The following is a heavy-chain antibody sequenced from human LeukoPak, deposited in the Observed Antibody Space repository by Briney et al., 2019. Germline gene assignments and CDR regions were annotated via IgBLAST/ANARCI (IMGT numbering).Heavy chain of an antibody. D-gene: IGHD3-3*01. J-gene: IGHJ5*02. CDR2: IYNSWTT. Sequence: PSETLSLTCTVSGGSISSSSYYWGWIRQPPGKGLEWIGRIYNSWTTNYNPSLKSRVTISVDTSKNQFSLKLSSVTAADTAVYYCARDLNAPYDFWSGHYTPAALWIGFDPWGQGTLVTVSS. V-gene: IGHV4-39*07. CDR1: GGSISSSSYY. CDR3: ARDLNAPYDFWSGHYTPAALWIGFDP.